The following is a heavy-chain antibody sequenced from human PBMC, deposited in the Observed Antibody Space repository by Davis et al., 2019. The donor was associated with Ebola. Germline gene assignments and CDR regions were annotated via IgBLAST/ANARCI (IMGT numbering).Heavy chain of an antibody. CDR3: ARSRRMVGATIDY. J-gene: IGHJ4*02. CDR2: IYYSGST. CDR1: GGSISSSSSY. D-gene: IGHD1-26*01. V-gene: IGHV4-39*07. Sequence: MPSETLSLTCIVSGGSISSSSSYWGWIRQPPGKGLEWIGSIYYSGSTNYNPSLKSRVTISVDTSKNQFSLKLSSVTAADTAVYYCARSRRMVGATIDYWGQGTLVTVSS.